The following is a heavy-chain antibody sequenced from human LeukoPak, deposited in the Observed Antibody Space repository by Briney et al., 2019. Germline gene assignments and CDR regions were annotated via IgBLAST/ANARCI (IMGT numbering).Heavy chain of an antibody. V-gene: IGHV1-46*01. CDR1: GYTFTSHY. CDR3: AKGRTKRGYSYGVTFDY. D-gene: IGHD5-18*01. CDR2: INPSGGST. J-gene: IGHJ4*02. Sequence: ASVRVSCKASGYTFTSHYMHWARQAPGQGLEWMGIINPSGGSTSYAQKFQGRVTMTRDTSTSTVYMELSSLRSEDTALYYCAKGRTKRGYSYGVTFDYWGQGTLVTVSS.